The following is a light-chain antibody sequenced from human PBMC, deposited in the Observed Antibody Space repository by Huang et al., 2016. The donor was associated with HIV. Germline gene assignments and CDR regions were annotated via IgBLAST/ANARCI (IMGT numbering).Light chain of an antibody. Sequence: DIVMTQSPLSLPVPPGEPASISCMSSQSLLQNNGYNYLSWYLQKPGQSPQLLISLASNRASGVPDRFSGSGSGTHFTLKISRVEAEDAGVYYCMQDLQTPYTFGQGTKLEI. CDR2: LAS. CDR3: MQDLQTPYT. J-gene: IGKJ2*01. V-gene: IGKV2-28*01. CDR1: QSLLQNNGYNY.